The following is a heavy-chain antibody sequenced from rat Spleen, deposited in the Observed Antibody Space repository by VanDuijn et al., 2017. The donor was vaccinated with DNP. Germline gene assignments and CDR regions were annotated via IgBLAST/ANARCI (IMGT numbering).Heavy chain of an antibody. V-gene: IGHV3-1*01. D-gene: IGHD1-2*01. Sequence: EVQLQESGPGLVKPSQSLSLTCSVTGYSITSNFWGWIRKFPGSKMEWIGHINYSGTTSYHPSLKSRISITRDTSKNQFFLQLSSVTTEDTATYYCATAITIAAISLDYWGQGVMVTVSS. CDR1: GYSITSNF. CDR2: INYSGTT. CDR3: ATAITIAAISLDY. J-gene: IGHJ2*01.